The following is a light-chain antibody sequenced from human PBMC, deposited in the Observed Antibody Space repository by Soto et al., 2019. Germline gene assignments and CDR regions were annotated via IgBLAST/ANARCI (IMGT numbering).Light chain of an antibody. CDR3: CSYAGSSTWV. V-gene: IGLV2-23*01. CDR2: EAS. CDR1: SSDVGSYNL. J-gene: IGLJ1*01. Sequence: QSALTQPASVSGSPGQSITISCTGTSSDVGSYNLVSWYQQHPGKVPKIMIYEASKRHSGAPNRFSGSKSGNTASLTISGLQAEYEADYYCCSYAGSSTWVFGTGTKLTVL.